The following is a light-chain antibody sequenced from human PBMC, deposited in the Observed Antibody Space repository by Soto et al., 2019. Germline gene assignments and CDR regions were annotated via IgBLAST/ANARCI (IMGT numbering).Light chain of an antibody. V-gene: IGKV1-39*01. Sequence: DIQMTQSPSSLSASVGDRVTITCRASQSISSYLNWYQQKPGKAPKLLIYAASSLQSGVPSRFSGSGSGTDFTLTISSLQPEDFATYYCQQSYSTPITFGQETRLENK. CDR2: AAS. CDR3: QQSYSTPIT. J-gene: IGKJ5*01. CDR1: QSISSY.